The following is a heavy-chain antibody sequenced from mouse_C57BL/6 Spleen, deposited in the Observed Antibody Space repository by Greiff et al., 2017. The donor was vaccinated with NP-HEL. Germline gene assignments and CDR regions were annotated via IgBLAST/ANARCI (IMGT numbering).Heavy chain of an antibody. CDR2: INPNNGGT. D-gene: IGHD2-1*01. CDR3: ASSIYYGNYGDYAMDY. CDR1: GYTFTDYN. Sequence: EVQLQQSGPELVKPGASVKMSCKASGYTFTDYNMHWVKQSHGKSLEWIGYINPNNGGTSYNQKFKGKATLTVNKSSSTAYMELRSLTSEDSAVYYCASSIYYGNYGDYAMDYWGQGTSVTVSS. V-gene: IGHV1-22*01. J-gene: IGHJ4*01.